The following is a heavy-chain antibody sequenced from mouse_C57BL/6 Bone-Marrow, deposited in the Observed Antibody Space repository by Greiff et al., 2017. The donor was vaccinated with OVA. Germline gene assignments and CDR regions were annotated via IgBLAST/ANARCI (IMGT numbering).Heavy chain of an antibody. V-gene: IGHV1-9*01. CDR1: GYTFTGYW. D-gene: IGHD2-1*01. Sequence: QVQLQQSGAELMKPGASVKLSCKATGYTFTGYWIEWVKQRPGHGLEWIGEILPGSGSTNYTEKFKGKATFTADPSSHTASMQLSSLTTEDSAIDYCARYGNYYGYLDVWGTGTTGTV. J-gene: IGHJ1*03. CDR3: ARYGNYYGYLDV. CDR2: ILPGSGST.